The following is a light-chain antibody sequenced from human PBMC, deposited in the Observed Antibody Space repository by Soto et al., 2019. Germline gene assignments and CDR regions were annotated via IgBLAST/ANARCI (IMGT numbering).Light chain of an antibody. CDR1: SNDIGGYNY. Sequence: QSALTQPASVSGSPGQLITFSCTGTSNDIGGYNYVSWYQQHPGKAPKLMIFDVSNRPSGVSYRFSGSKSGNTASLTISGLQAEDEADYYCSSYTSSSTLLFGGGTKLTVL. V-gene: IGLV2-14*01. CDR3: SSYTSSSTLL. J-gene: IGLJ2*01. CDR2: DVS.